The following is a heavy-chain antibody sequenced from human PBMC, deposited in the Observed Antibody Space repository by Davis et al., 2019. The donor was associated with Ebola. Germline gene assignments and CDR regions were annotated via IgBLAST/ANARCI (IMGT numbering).Heavy chain of an antibody. Sequence: SETLSLTCAVYSGSSSGYYWSWIRQPQGKGLEWIGEINHSGKTNCNPSLKSRVTISVDTSKNQFSLKLSSLTAADTAVYYCARRRDSGYDYGADYWGQGTPVTVSS. CDR2: INHSGKT. CDR1: SGSSSGYY. CDR3: ARRRDSGYDYGADY. V-gene: IGHV4-34*01. J-gene: IGHJ4*02. D-gene: IGHD5-12*01.